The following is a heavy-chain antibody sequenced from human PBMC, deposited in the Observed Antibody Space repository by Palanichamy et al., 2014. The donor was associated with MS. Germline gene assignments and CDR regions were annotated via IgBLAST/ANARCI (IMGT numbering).Heavy chain of an antibody. CDR3: VRDNHKDFWSDRYLAGGWFDP. J-gene: IGHJ5*02. CDR2: INWNSGSL. CDR1: GFRFGDYA. Sequence: EVQLVESGGDLVQPGRSLRLSCATSGFRFGDYAMHWVRQAPGKGLEWVSGINWNSGSLAYADSVRGRFTISRDDARNSLHLQMNNLRPDDTAFYYCVRDNHKDFWSDRYLAGGWFDPWDQGALVTVSS. D-gene: IGHD3-3*01. V-gene: IGHV3-9*01.